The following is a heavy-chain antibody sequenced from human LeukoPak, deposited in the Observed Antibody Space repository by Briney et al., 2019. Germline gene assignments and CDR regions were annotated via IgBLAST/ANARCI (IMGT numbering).Heavy chain of an antibody. Sequence: SETLSLTCTVSGVSISSYYWSWLRPPPGKGLEWIGYIYYSGSTNYNPSLKSRVTISVDTSKTQFSLKLSSVAAADTAVYYCARDFGDLAFDIWGQGTMVTVSS. V-gene: IGHV4-59*01. D-gene: IGHD3-10*01. CDR1: GVSISSYY. CDR2: IYYSGST. CDR3: ARDFGDLAFDI. J-gene: IGHJ3*02.